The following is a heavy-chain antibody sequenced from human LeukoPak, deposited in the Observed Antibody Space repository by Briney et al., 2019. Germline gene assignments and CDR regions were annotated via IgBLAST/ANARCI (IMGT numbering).Heavy chain of an antibody. J-gene: IGHJ4*02. CDR2: IYNSGST. V-gene: IGHV4-59*01. CDR3: ARDDPGNGWLDY. Sequence: SETLSLTCTVSGGSISGYYWSWIRQPPGKGLEWIGYIYNSGSTNYNPSLKSRVTISVDTSKNQLSLKLSSVSAADTAVYYCARDDPGNGWLDYWGQGTLVTVSS. D-gene: IGHD6-19*01. CDR1: GGSISGYY.